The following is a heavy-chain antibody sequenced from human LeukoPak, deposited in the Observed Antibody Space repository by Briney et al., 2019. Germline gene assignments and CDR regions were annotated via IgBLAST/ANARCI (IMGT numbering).Heavy chain of an antibody. CDR1: GGTFSSSG. Sequence: GASVKVSCKASGGTFSSSGITWLRQAPGQGLEWMGIINPSGGSTSYAQKFQGRVTMTRDTSTSTVYMELSSLRSEDTAVYYCARGRENYDFFDYYYYMDVWGKGTTVTVSS. J-gene: IGHJ6*03. CDR3: ARGRENYDFFDYYYYMDV. CDR2: INPSGGST. D-gene: IGHD3-3*01. V-gene: IGHV1-46*01.